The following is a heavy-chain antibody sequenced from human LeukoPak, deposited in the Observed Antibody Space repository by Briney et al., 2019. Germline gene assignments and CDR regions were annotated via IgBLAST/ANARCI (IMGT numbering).Heavy chain of an antibody. J-gene: IGHJ4*02. CDR1: GGTFSRYA. CDR3: AVGYSSGWAIGWYFDY. V-gene: IGHV1-69*06. D-gene: IGHD6-19*01. Sequence: SVKVSCKASGGTFSRYAISWVRQAPGQGLEWMGGIIPIFGTANYAQKFQGRVTITADKSTSTAYMELSSLRSEDTAVYYCAVGYSSGWAIGWYFDYWGQGTLVTVSS. CDR2: IIPIFGTA.